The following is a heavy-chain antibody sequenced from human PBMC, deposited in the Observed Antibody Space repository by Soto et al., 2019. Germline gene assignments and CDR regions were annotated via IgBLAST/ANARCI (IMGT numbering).Heavy chain of an antibody. Sequence: SETLSLTCTVSGGSISSGGYYWSWIRQHPGKGLEWIGYIYYSGSTYYNPSLKSRVTISVDTSKNQFSLKLSPVTAEDTAVYYCARLLMVYAIFPNWFDPWGQGTLVTVSS. V-gene: IGHV4-31*03. CDR2: IYYSGST. J-gene: IGHJ5*02. D-gene: IGHD2-8*01. CDR1: GGSISSGGYY. CDR3: ARLLMVYAIFPNWFDP.